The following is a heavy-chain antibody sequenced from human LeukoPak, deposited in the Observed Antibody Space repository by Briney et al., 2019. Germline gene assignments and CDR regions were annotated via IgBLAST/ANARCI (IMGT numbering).Heavy chain of an antibody. CDR1: GFTFSSYG. CDR3: AKAGLSLIAAAGTFDY. CDR2: IRYDGSNK. Sequence: SGGSLRLSCAASGFTFSSYGMHWVRQAPGKGLEWVAFIRYDGSNKYYADSVKGRFTISRDNSKNTLYLQMNSLRAEDTAVYYCAKAGLSLIAAAGTFDYWGQGTLVTVSS. J-gene: IGHJ4*02. V-gene: IGHV3-30*02. D-gene: IGHD6-13*01.